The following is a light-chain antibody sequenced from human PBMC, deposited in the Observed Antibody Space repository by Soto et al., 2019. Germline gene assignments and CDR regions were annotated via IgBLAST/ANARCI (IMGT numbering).Light chain of an antibody. Sequence: EVVLTQSPGTLSLSPGERATLSCRASQSVNNNNLAWYQQKPGQAPRLLIYGASNRATGIPDRFSGSGSGTDFTLTISRLEPEDFAVYYCQQYGTSPFTFGHGTKVDIK. CDR1: QSVNNNN. V-gene: IGKV3-20*01. CDR3: QQYGTSPFT. J-gene: IGKJ3*01. CDR2: GAS.